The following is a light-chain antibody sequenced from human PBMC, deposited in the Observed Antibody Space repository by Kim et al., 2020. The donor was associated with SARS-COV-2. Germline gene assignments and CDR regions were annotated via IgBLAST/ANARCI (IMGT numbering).Light chain of an antibody. J-gene: IGLJ3*02. CDR3: GAYSSSNTWV. CDR1: SSDIGRYNY. Sequence: QSALTQPASVSGSPGLSITISCSGTSSDIGRYNYVSWYQQHPGKAPKLIVFDVNQRPSGISDRFSGSKSANTASLTISGLQAEDEADYYCGAYSSSNTWVFGGGTQLTVL. V-gene: IGLV2-14*03. CDR2: DVN.